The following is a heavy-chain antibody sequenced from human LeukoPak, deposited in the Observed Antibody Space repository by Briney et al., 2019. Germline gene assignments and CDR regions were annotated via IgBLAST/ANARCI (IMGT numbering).Heavy chain of an antibody. CDR3: ARFVGACSGGSCYSDY. V-gene: IGHV5-51*01. J-gene: IGHJ4*02. D-gene: IGHD2-15*01. CDR2: IYPGDSDT. Sequence: EWXXIIYPGDSDTRYSPSFQGQVTISADKSISTAYLQWNSLKASDTAMYYCARFVGACSGGSCYSDYWGQGTLVTVSS.